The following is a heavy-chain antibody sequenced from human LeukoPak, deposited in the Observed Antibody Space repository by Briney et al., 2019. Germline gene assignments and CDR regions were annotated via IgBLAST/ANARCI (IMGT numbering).Heavy chain of an antibody. Sequence: PGGSLRLSCAASGFTVSTNFMSWVRQAPGKGLGWVAVLYSGGTTYYADSVRGRFTISRDNSKNTLYLQMNSLRAEDTAVYYCARDGYGYNYMDVWGKGTTVTVSS. CDR2: LYSGGTT. V-gene: IGHV3-53*01. D-gene: IGHD4-17*01. CDR1: GFTVSTNF. CDR3: ARDGYGYNYMDV. J-gene: IGHJ6*03.